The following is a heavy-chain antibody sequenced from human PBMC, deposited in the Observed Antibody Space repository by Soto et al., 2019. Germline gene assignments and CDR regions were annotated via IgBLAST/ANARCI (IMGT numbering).Heavy chain of an antibody. V-gene: IGHV3-21*01. J-gene: IGHJ6*02. CDR3: ARDQDIVATMDYYYYGMDV. CDR2: ISSSSSYI. Sequence: GGSLRLSCAASGFTFSSYSMNWVRQAPGNGLEWVSSISSSSSYIYYADSVKGRFTISRDNAKNSLYLQMNSLRAEDTAVYYCARDQDIVATMDYYYYGMDVWGQGPTVTVSS. CDR1: GFTFSSYS. D-gene: IGHD5-12*01.